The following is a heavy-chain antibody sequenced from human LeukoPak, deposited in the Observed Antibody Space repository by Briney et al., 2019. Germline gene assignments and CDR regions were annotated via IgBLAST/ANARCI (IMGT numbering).Heavy chain of an antibody. CDR3: ARVTSRAATGYSGSRNDNYYYYMDV. CDR2: IDHSGSA. D-gene: IGHD6-13*01. J-gene: IGHJ6*03. CDR1: GGSLSGFD. V-gene: IGHV4-34*01. Sequence: FETLSLTSAVSGGSLSGFDCSCIRQPPGHGLEWIGEIDHSGSANSNPSLKSRVTISVDTSKNQFSLKLSSVTAADTAVYYCARVTSRAATGYSGSRNDNYYYYMDVWGKGTTVSVSS.